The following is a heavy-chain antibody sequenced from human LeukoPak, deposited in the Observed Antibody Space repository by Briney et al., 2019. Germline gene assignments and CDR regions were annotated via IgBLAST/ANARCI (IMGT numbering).Heavy chain of an antibody. Sequence: ASVKVSCKASGYTFNAYYMHWVRQAPGQGREWMGWINPHSGGTNFAQKFQGRVTMTRDTSITTAHMELSRLTSDDTAMYYCAREIPCSSSSCLDYWGQGTLVTVSS. J-gene: IGHJ4*02. V-gene: IGHV1-2*02. CDR1: GYTFNAYY. CDR2: INPHSGGT. D-gene: IGHD2-2*01. CDR3: AREIPCSSSSCLDY.